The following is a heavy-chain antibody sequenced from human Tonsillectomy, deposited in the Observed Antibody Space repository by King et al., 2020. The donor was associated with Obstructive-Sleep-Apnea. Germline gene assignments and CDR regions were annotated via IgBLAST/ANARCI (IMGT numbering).Heavy chain of an antibody. D-gene: IGHD6-13*01. CDR1: GFTFGDYA. Sequence: EVQLVESGGGLVQSGRSLRLSCEASGFTFGDYAMHWVRQRPGKGLEWVSGLSWNRNSVAYADSVKGRFTISRDNTKNSLYLQMNSLRAEDTALYYCAKGAEGQQVEWNFDLWGRGTLVTVSS. CDR2: LSWNRNSV. V-gene: IGHV3-9*01. J-gene: IGHJ2*01. CDR3: AKGAEGQQVEWNFDL.